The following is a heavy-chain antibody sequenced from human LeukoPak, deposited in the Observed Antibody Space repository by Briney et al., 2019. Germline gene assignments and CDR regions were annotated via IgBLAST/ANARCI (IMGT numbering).Heavy chain of an antibody. V-gene: IGHV1-2*06. CDR3: ARGGKYSSSRNWFDP. CDR2: INPNSGDT. D-gene: IGHD6-13*01. CDR1: RYNLSGYF. Sequence: ASVKVSCKASRYNLSGYFMHWVRQAPGQGLEWMGRINPNSGDTNFVQKFQGRVTLTRDTSINTAYMELSRLRSDDTAVYFCARGGKYSSSRNWFDPWGQGTLVTVSS. J-gene: IGHJ5*02.